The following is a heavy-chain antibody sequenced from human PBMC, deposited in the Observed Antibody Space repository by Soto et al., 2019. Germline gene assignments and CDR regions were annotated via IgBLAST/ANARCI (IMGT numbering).Heavy chain of an antibody. CDR2: ISGSGDDT. V-gene: IGHV3-23*01. CDR1: GFAFSDYA. D-gene: IGHD2-2*01. Sequence: GGSLRLSCAASGFAFSDYAMSWVRQAPGKGLEWVSGISGSGDDTYYAYSVKGRFIISRQNSKNTLYLRMNSLRAEDTAVYYCAKGRVAFNGKYLGPDFWGQGTLVTVSS. CDR3: AKGRVAFNGKYLGPDF. J-gene: IGHJ4*02.